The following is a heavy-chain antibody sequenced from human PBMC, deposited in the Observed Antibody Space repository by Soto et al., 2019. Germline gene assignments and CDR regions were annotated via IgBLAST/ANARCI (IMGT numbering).Heavy chain of an antibody. Sequence: QVQLVQSETEVKKPGASVKVSCKASGYTFTAYAISWVRQAPGQGLEWMGWISAYNGNTNYAQNLQGRLTMTTDTSTSTAYMELRSLRSDDTAVYYCARDQILTGMDVWGQGTTVTVSS. D-gene: IGHD3-9*01. CDR3: ARDQILTGMDV. V-gene: IGHV1-18*04. CDR1: GYTFTAYA. J-gene: IGHJ6*02. CDR2: ISAYNGNT.